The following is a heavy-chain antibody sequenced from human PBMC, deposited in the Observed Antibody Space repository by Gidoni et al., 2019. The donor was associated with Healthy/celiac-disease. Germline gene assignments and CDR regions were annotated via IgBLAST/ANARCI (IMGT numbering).Heavy chain of an antibody. V-gene: IGHV3-11*06. J-gene: IGHJ5*02. CDR3: ARGDAPLRSNWFDP. CDR1: GFTFSDYY. CDR2: ISSSSSYT. Sequence: QVQLVESGGGLVKPGGSLRLSFAAYGFTFSDYYMSWIRQAPGKGLEWVSYISSSSSYTNYADSVKGRFTISRDNAKNSLYLQMNSLRAEDTAVYYCARGDAPLRSNWFDPWGQGTLVTVSS. D-gene: IGHD3-16*01.